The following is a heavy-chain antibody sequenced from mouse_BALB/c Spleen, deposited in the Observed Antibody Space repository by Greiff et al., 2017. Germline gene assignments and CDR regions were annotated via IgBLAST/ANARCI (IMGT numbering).Heavy chain of an antibody. J-gene: IGHJ4*01. CDR3: ARDPADYDGYYAMDY. Sequence: VMLVESGPGLVAPSQSLSITCTVSGFSLTSYGVHWVRQPPGKGLEWLGVIWAGGSTNYNSALMSRLSISKDNSKSQVFLKMNSLQTDDTAMYYCARDPADYDGYYAMDYWGQGTSVTVSS. D-gene: IGHD2-4*01. CDR2: IWAGGST. V-gene: IGHV2-9*02. CDR1: GFSLTSYG.